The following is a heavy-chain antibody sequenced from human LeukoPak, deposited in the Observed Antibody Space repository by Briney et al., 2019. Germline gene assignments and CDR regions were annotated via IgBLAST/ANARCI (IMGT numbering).Heavy chain of an antibody. J-gene: IGHJ4*02. CDR2: ISSSGSTI. CDR1: GFTFSSYE. CDR3: ARDPPKDSGWYPQDHYYFDY. V-gene: IGHV3-48*03. D-gene: IGHD6-19*01. Sequence: PGGSLRLSCAASGFTFSSYEMNWVRQAPGKGLEWVSYISSSGSTIYYADSVKGRFTISRDNAKNSLYLQMNSLRAEDTAVYYCARDPPKDSGWYPQDHYYFDYWGQGTLVTVSS.